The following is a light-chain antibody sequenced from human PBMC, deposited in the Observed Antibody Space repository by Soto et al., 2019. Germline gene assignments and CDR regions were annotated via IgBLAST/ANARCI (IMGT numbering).Light chain of an antibody. V-gene: IGKV3-20*01. Sequence: VITESPATLSVAPGERATLSPNPCQPVGTNFLAWYQQIPGQAPRLLIFGASKRASDIPDRFSGSGSGTDFSLTISRLEPEDFAVYYCQQYSRSLPWTFGQGTKVDI. CDR1: QPVGTNF. J-gene: IGKJ1*01. CDR2: GAS. CDR3: QQYSRSLPWT.